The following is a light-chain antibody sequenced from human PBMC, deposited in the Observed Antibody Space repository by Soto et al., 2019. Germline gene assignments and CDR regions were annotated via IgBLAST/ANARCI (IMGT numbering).Light chain of an antibody. CDR2: EVS. Sequence: QSAPTQPASVSGSPGQSFTISCTGTSRDVGGYNYVSWYQQHPGKAPKLRIYEVSNRPSGVSNRFSGSKSGNTASLTISGLQAEDEADYSCSSYTSSSAYVFGTGTKVTVL. J-gene: IGLJ1*01. CDR1: SRDVGGYNY. CDR3: SSYTSSSAYV. V-gene: IGLV2-14*01.